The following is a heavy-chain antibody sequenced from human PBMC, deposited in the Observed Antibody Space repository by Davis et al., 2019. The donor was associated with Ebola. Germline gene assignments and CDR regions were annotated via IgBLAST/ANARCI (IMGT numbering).Heavy chain of an antibody. V-gene: IGHV4-38-2*02. D-gene: IGHD1-14*01. CDR1: GYSISSGYY. CDR2: INHSGST. Sequence: PGGSLRLSCTVSGYSISSGYYWGWIRQPPGKGLEWIGEINHSGSTNYNPSLKSRVTISVDTSKNQFSLKLSSVTAADTAVYYCTGHYYYYMDVWGKGTTVTVSS. CDR3: TGHYYYYMDV. J-gene: IGHJ6*03.